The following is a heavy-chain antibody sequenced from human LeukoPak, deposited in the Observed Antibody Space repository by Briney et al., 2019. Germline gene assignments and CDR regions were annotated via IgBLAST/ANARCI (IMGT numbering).Heavy chain of an antibody. J-gene: IGHJ6*03. CDR2: NYSSGST. V-gene: IGHV4-4*07. CDR3: ARETVWTGHYPSSSYYYMDV. CDR1: GGSISSYY. Sequence: SETLALTCTVPGGSISSYYWGWIRQPAGKGLGVVGRNYSSGSTNYTPSRKSRVTMSVDTSKNQFSLKLSSVTAADTAVSYCARETVWTGHYPSSSYYYMDVWGQGTTVTVSS. D-gene: IGHD3/OR15-3a*01.